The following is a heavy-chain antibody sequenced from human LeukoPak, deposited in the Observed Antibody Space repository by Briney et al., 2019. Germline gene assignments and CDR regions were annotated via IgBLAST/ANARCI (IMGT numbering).Heavy chain of an antibody. CDR2: IYYSGTT. V-gene: IGHV4-30-4*01. Sequence: PSQTLSLTCTASGGTISSGDNYWSCIRQPPGQGLESIGYIYYSGTTYYNPSLKSRVTIAVDTSKNKFSLKLSFVTAADTAVYYCARTTVTEDDAFDICGQGTMFTVSS. CDR3: ARTTVTEDDAFDI. J-gene: IGHJ3*02. D-gene: IGHD4-17*01. CDR1: GGTISSGDNY.